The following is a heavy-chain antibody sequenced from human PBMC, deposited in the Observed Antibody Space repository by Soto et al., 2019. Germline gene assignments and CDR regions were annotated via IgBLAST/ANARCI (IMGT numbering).Heavy chain of an antibody. CDR2: IIPIFGTA. D-gene: IGHD4-17*01. Sequence: QVQLVQSGAEVKKPGSSVKVSCKASGGTFSSYAISWVRQAPRQGLEWMGGIIPIFGTANYAQKFQGRVTITADKSTSTAYMELSSLRSEDTAVYYCARDPLTTVTTWLANWGQGTLVTVSS. J-gene: IGHJ4*02. V-gene: IGHV1-69*06. CDR1: GGTFSSYA. CDR3: ARDPLTTVTTWLAN.